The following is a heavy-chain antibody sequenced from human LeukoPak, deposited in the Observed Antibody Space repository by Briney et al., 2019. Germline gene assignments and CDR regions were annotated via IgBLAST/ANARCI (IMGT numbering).Heavy chain of an antibody. D-gene: IGHD6-25*01. CDR3: ARDWGYSSGCPDY. J-gene: IGHJ4*02. Sequence: GGSLRLSCAASGFTFSSYSMNWVRQAPGKGLEWVSSISSSSSYIYYADSVKGRFTISRDNAKTSLYLQMNSLRAEDTAVYYCARDWGYSSGCPDYWGQGTLVTVSS. V-gene: IGHV3-21*01. CDR1: GFTFSSYS. CDR2: ISSSSSYI.